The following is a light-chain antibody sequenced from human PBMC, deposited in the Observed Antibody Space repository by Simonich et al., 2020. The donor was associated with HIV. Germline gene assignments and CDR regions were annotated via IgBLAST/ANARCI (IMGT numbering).Light chain of an antibody. Sequence: QSVLTQPPSVSAAPGQKVTISCSGSSSKIGNNYVSWYQHLPGTAPKLLIYDNNKRPSGIPDRFSGSKSGTSATLGITGLQTGDEADYYCGTWDSSLSALFGGGTKLTVL. J-gene: IGLJ2*01. CDR2: DNN. CDR3: GTWDSSLSAL. CDR1: SSKIGNNY. V-gene: IGLV1-51*01.